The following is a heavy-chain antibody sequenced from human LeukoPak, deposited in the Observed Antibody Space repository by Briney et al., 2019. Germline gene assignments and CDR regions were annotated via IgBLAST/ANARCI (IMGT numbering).Heavy chain of an antibody. CDR3: ARDYDYYSGHNLDAYDI. J-gene: IGHJ3*02. D-gene: IGHD2-15*01. CDR2: IKEDGSAK. V-gene: IGHV3-7*01. CDR1: GLNFSRNW. Sequence: GGSLRLSCAASGLNFSRNWMTWVRQAPGKGLEWVANIKEDGSAKSYVDSVKGRFTISRDNAKNSLYLQMSSLRVEDTAVYYCARDYDYYSGHNLDAYDIWGQGTTVTVSS.